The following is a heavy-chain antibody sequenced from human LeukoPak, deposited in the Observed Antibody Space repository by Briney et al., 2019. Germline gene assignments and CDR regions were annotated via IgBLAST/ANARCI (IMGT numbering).Heavy chain of an antibody. CDR3: ARSYSSTWDDAFDI. D-gene: IGHD6-13*01. Sequence: PGGSLRLSCAASGFTFSTYDMTWVRQAPGKGLEWVSTISGSGGSTFYADSVMGRFTISRDNSKNTLYLQMNSLRAEDTAVYYCARSYSSTWDDAFDIWGQGTMVTVSS. J-gene: IGHJ3*02. CDR2: ISGSGGST. CDR1: GFTFSTYD. V-gene: IGHV3-23*01.